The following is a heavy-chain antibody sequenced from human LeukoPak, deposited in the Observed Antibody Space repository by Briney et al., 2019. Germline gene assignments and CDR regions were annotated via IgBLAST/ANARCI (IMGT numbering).Heavy chain of an antibody. CDR2: IKDKGDGGTT. CDR3: TTNTSPRG. Sequence: PGGSLRLSCAVSGFTLSSYWMSWVRQAPGKGLEWVGRIKDKGDGGTTDYAAPVKGRFTVSRDDSENTLYLQMNSLKTEDTAVYYCTTNTSPRGWGQGTLVTVSS. D-gene: IGHD1-26*01. J-gene: IGHJ4*02. V-gene: IGHV3-15*01. CDR1: GFTLSSYW.